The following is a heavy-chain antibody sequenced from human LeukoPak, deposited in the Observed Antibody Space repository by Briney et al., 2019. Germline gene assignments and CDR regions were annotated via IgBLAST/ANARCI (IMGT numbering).Heavy chain of an antibody. CDR2: FDPEDGET. D-gene: IGHD3-10*01. CDR3: ATAGPASYYYGMDV. Sequence: GASVKVSCKVSGYTLTELSMHWVRQAPGKGLEWMGGFDPEDGETIYAQKFQGRVTMTEDTSTDTAYMELSSLRSEDTAVYYCATAGPASYYYGMDVGGKGTTVTVSS. J-gene: IGHJ6*04. V-gene: IGHV1-24*01. CDR1: GYTLTELS.